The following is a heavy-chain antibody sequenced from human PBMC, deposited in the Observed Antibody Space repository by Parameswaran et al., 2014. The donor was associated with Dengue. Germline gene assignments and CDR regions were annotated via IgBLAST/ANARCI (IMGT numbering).Heavy chain of an antibody. CDR3: ARERLYGDRYFDY. Sequence: WIRQPPGKGLEWVSVIYSGGSTYYADSVKGRFTISRDNSKNTLYLQMNSLRAEDTAVYYCARERLYGDRYFDYWGQGTLVTVSS. J-gene: IGHJ4*02. V-gene: IGHV3-53*01. CDR2: IYSGGST. D-gene: IGHD4-17*01.